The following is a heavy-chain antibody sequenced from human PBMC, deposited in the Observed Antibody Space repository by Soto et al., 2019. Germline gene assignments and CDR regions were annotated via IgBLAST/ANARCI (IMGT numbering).Heavy chain of an antibody. CDR1: VFTFSSYA. V-gene: IGHV3-23*01. J-gene: IGHJ4*02. CDR2: IGGSGGT. D-gene: IGHD2-15*01. Sequence: EMQLLESGGGLVQPGGSLRLSCAASVFTFSSYAMSWVRLAPGKGLEWFSSIGGSGGTYYADSVKGRFTISRDNSKNMLYLHLNSLRAEDTAMYYCAKGQGWSYYYDSWGQGTLVTVSS. CDR3: AKGQGWSYYYDS.